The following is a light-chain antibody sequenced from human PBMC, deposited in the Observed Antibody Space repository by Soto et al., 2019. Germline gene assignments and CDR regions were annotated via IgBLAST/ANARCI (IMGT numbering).Light chain of an antibody. Sequence: DIQMTQSPSSLSASVGDRVTITCRASQSISSYLNWYQQKPGKAPKLLIYAASSLQSGVPSRFSGSGSGTDFTLTISSLQPEDFATYYCQQYGSSPPYTFGQGTKLQIK. CDR3: QQYGSSPPYT. J-gene: IGKJ2*01. V-gene: IGKV1-39*01. CDR1: QSISSY. CDR2: AAS.